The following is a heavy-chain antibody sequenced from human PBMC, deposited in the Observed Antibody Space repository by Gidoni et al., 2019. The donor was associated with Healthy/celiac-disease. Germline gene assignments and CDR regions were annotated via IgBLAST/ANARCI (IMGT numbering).Heavy chain of an antibody. V-gene: IGHV3-9*01. D-gene: IGHD1-26*01. CDR2: ISWNSGSI. CDR3: AKGAIRYYPRWYFDL. J-gene: IGHJ2*01. Sequence: EGQRVESGGGWVQHGRSMRRSGEASGCTFDDYAMHWVRQAPGKGREWVSGISWNSGSIGYADSVKGRFTISRDNAKNSLYLQMNSLRAEDTALYYCAKGAIRYYPRWYFDLWGRGTLVTVSS. CDR1: GCTFDDYA.